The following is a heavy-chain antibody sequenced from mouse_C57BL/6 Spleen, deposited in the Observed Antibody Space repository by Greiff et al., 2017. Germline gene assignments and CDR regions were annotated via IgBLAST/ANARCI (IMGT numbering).Heavy chain of an antibody. CDR3: ARWLLRNYAMDY. Sequence: LVEQSGPELVKPGASVKISCKASGYSFTDYNMNWVKQSNGKSLEWIGVINPNYGTTSYNQKFKGKATLTVDQSSSTAYMQLNSLTSEDSAVYYCARWLLRNYAMDYWGQGTSVTVSS. CDR1: GYSFTDYN. CDR2: INPNYGTT. V-gene: IGHV1-39*01. D-gene: IGHD2-3*01. J-gene: IGHJ4*01.